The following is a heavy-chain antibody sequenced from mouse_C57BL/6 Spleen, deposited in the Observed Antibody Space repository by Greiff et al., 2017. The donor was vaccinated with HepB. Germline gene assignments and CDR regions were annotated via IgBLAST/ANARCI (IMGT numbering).Heavy chain of an antibody. D-gene: IGHD1-1*01. J-gene: IGHJ2*01. CDR3: ARNYYGSSPYYFDY. CDR2: ISGGGGNT. V-gene: IGHV5-9*01. Sequence: EVQGVESGGGLVKPGGSLKLSCAASGFTFSSYTMSWVRQTPEKRLEWVATISGGGGNTYYPDSVKGRFTISRDNAKNTLYLQMSSLRSEDTALYYYARNYYGSSPYYFDYWGQGTTLTVSS. CDR1: GFTFSSYT.